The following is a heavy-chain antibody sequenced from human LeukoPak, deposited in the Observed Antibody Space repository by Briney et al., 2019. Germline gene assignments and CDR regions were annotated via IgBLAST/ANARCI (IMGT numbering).Heavy chain of an antibody. V-gene: IGHV1-2*02. Sequence: ASVKVSCKASGYTFTGYYMHWVRQAPGQGLEWMGLINPNSGGTNYAQKFQGRVTMTRDTSISTAYMELSRLRSDDTAVYYCATTGTSGPNWFDPWSQGTLVTVSS. D-gene: IGHD1-1*01. CDR2: INPNSGGT. J-gene: IGHJ5*02. CDR3: ATTGTSGPNWFDP. CDR1: GYTFTGYY.